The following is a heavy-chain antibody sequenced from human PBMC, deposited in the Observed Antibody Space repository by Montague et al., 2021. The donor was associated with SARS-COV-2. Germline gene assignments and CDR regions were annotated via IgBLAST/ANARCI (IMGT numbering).Heavy chain of an antibody. CDR1: GLTVTTNY. CDR3: AREAGGDRGVLGPLLYHGMDV. CDR2: MFRGGAK. V-gene: IGHV3-66*02. Sequence: SLRLSCAAAGLTVTTNYMSWVRQAPGKRLEWVSLMFRGGAKYYADSVKGRFSISRDESKNTLYLEMNSLRDEDTAVYYCAREAGGDRGVLGPLLYHGMDVWGQGTTVIVSS. J-gene: IGHJ6*02. D-gene: IGHD3-10*01.